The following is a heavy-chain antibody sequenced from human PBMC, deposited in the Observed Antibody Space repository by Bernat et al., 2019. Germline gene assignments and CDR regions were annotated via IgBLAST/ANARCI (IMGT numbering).Heavy chain of an antibody. J-gene: IGHJ6*03. V-gene: IGHV4-34*01. Sequence: QVQLQQWGAGLLKPSETLSLTCAVYGGSFSGYYWSWIRQPPGKGLEWIGEINHSGSTNYNPSLKSRVTISVDTSKNQFSLKLSSVTAADTAVYYCARSGVTSRYYYYYMDVWGKGTTVTVSS. CDR2: INHSGST. CDR3: ARSGVTSRYYYYYMDV. CDR1: GGSFSGYY. D-gene: IGHD4-23*01.